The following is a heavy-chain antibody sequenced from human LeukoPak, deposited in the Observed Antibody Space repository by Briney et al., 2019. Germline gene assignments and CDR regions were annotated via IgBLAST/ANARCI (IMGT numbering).Heavy chain of an antibody. J-gene: IGHJ4*02. Sequence: WASVKVSCKASGYTFTSYYMHWVRQAPGQGLEWMGIINPSGGSTSYAQKFQGRVTMTRDTSTSTVYMELSSLRSEDTAVYYCARDPTTSGMATYNYFDYWGQGTLVTVSS. CDR2: INPSGGST. V-gene: IGHV1-46*01. CDR3: ARDPTTSGMATYNYFDY. CDR1: GYTFTSYY. D-gene: IGHD5-24*01.